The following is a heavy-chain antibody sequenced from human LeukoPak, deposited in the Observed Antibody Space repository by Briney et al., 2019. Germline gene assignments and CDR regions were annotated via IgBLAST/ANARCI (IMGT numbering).Heavy chain of an antibody. CDR3: ARNDFWSGYYMDV. D-gene: IGHD3-3*01. Sequence: PGGSLRLSCAASGFTFSSYSMNWVRQAPGKGLEWVSSISSSSSYIYYADSVKGRFTISRDNAKNSLYLQMNSLRAEDTAVYYCARNDFWSGYYMDVWGKGTTVTVSS. V-gene: IGHV3-21*01. J-gene: IGHJ6*03. CDR1: GFTFSSYS. CDR2: ISSSSSYI.